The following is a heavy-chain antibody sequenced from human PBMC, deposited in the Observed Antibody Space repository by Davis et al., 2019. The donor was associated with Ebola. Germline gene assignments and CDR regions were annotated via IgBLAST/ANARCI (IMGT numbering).Heavy chain of an antibody. D-gene: IGHD6-19*01. Sequence: SLIPPCPSPGFTHSSYSMNRVRQAPGKGPEWVSSISSSSSYIYYAHSVKARVTISRDNAKNSLYLKMNSLRGEDTAVYYCARGGGYSSGWDDYWGQGTLVTVSS. CDR3: ARGGGYSSGWDDY. J-gene: IGHJ4*02. CDR1: GFTHSSYS. CDR2: ISSSSSYI. V-gene: IGHV3-21*01.